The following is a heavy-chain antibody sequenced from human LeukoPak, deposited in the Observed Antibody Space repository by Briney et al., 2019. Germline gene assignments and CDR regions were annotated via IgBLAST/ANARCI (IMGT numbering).Heavy chain of an antibody. Sequence: PSETPSLTCTVSGVSINSYYWSWIRQPPGKELEWIGFIYDSGSANYKSSLESRVTMTLDTSKNQFSLKLNSVTAADTAVYYCARVLQNYYHLDVWGKGTTVTASS. CDR1: GVSINSYY. CDR3: ARVLQNYYHLDV. D-gene: IGHD3-3*01. V-gene: IGHV4-59*01. J-gene: IGHJ6*03. CDR2: IYDSGSA.